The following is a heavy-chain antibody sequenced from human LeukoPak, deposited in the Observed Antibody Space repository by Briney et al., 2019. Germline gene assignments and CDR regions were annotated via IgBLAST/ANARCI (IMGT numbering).Heavy chain of an antibody. CDR2: INPNSGGT. V-gene: IGHV1-2*02. CDR1: GYTFTGYY. D-gene: IGHD2-2*01. Sequence: ASVKVSCKASGYTFTGYYMHWVRQAPGQGLEWMGWINPNSGGTDYAQKFQGRVTITADESTSTAYMELSSLRSDDTAVYNCARVVTPRYCSTTSCYWKGWFDPWGQGTLVTVSS. CDR3: ARVVTPRYCSTTSCYWKGWFDP. J-gene: IGHJ5*02.